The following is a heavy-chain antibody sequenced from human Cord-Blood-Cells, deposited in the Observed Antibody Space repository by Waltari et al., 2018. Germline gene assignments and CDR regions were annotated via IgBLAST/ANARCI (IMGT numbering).Heavy chain of an antibody. J-gene: IGHJ4*02. D-gene: IGHD7-27*01. CDR3: ARDPTGDPLGGDY. V-gene: IGHV1-2*02. Sequence: QVQLVQSGAEVKKPGASVKVSCKASGYTFTGSSMHWVRQAPGQGLEWMGWINPNSGGTNYAQKFQGRVTMTRDTSISTAYMELSRLRSDDTAVYYCARDPTGDPLGGDYWGQGTLVTVSS. CDR1: GYTFTGSS. CDR2: INPNSGGT.